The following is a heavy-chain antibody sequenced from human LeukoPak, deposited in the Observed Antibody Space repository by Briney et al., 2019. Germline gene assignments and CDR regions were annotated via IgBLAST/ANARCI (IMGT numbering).Heavy chain of an antibody. CDR1: GGSISSGGYF. D-gene: IGHD1-26*01. CDR3: ARDSRRELLHAFDI. CDR2: FYASGST. Sequence: SETLSLTCTVSGGSISSGGYFWSWIRQPAGKGLEWIGRFYASGSTNYNPSLKSRVTISVDTSKNQFSLKLSSVTAADTAVYYCARDSRRELLHAFDIWGQGTMVTVSS. J-gene: IGHJ3*02. V-gene: IGHV4-61*02.